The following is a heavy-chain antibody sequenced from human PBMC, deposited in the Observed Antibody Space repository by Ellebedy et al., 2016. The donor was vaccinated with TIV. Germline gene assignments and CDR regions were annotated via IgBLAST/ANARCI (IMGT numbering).Heavy chain of an antibody. J-gene: IGHJ4*02. CDR2: INSDGSST. Sequence: GESLKISCAASGFTFSSYWMHWVRQAPGKGLVWVSRINSDGSSTSYADYVKGRFTISRDNAKNTLYLQMNSLRAEDTAVYYCTASPTYYDFWGGYYGGGRFDYWGQGTLVTVSS. V-gene: IGHV3-74*01. CDR1: GFTFSSYW. D-gene: IGHD3-3*01. CDR3: TASPTYYDFWGGYYGGGRFDY.